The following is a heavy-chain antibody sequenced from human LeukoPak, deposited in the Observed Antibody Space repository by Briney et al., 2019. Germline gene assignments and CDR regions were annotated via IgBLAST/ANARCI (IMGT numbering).Heavy chain of an antibody. V-gene: IGHV1-69*13. J-gene: IGHJ4*02. CDR2: IIPIFGTA. CDR3: ARAGGHCSGGSCYLLDY. Sequence: SVKVSCKASGGTFRSYAISWVRQAPGQGLEWMGGIIPIFGTANYAQKFQGRVTITADESTSTAYMELSSLRSEDTAVYYCARAGGHCSGGSCYLLDYWGQGTLVTVSS. CDR1: GGTFRSYA. D-gene: IGHD2-15*01.